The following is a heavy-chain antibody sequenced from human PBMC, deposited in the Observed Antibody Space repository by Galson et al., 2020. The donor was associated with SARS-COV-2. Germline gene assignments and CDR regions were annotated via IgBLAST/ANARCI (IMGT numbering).Heavy chain of an antibody. D-gene: IGHD6-19*01. CDR3: AREGKAVTGLRGLADYYAMDV. V-gene: IGHV3-30-3*01. Sequence: GSLRLSCAASGFTFSSYAMHWVRQAPGKGLEWVATISYEGGNKFYADSVKGRFTISRDNSKNTLYLQMNSLRAEDTAVFYCAREGKAVTGLRGLADYYAMDVWGQGTTVTVSS. J-gene: IGHJ6*02. CDR2: ISYEGGNK. CDR1: GFTFSSYA.